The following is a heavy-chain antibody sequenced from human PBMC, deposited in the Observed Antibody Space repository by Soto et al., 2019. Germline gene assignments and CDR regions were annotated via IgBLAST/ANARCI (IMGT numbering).Heavy chain of an antibody. J-gene: IGHJ4*02. D-gene: IGHD3-3*01. Sequence: EVHLVDSGGGLVQPGGSVKLSCAASGFAFSASAMHWVRQASGKGLEWVGRIRSKANNYATEYAASVKGRFTISREDSKNTAYLQMNSLKSEDTAVYYCISIKSGNSDYWGQGTLVTVSS. CDR3: ISIKSGNSDY. CDR2: IRSKANNYAT. CDR1: GFAFSASA. V-gene: IGHV3-73*01.